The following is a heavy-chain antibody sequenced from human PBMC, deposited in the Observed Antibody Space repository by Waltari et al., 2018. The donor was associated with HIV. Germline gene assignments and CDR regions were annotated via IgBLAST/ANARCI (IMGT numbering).Heavy chain of an antibody. J-gene: IGHJ3*02. CDR3: ASERDSSGSLGAFDI. CDR1: GGSISSGSYY. D-gene: IGHD6-19*01. V-gene: IGHV4-61*02. Sequence: QVQLQESGPGLVKPSQTLSLTCTVSGGSISSGSYYWSWIRPPAGKGLEWIGRIYTSGSTNYNPSLKSRVTISVDTSKNQFSLKLSSVTAADTAVYYCASERDSSGSLGAFDIWGQGTMVTVSS. CDR2: IYTSGST.